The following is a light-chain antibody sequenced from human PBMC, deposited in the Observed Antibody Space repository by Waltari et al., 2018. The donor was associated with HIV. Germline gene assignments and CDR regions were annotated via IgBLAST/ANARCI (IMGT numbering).Light chain of an antibody. Sequence: QSALTQPHSVSGSPGQSVTISCTGTSSDFGGYDYVSWYQQHPGKAPKFIIYDVTKRPAGVPARFSASKSGNTASLTISDLQTEDEADYYCSSFAGTYTWVFGGGTKLTVL. CDR3: SSFAGTYTWV. V-gene: IGLV2-11*01. CDR1: SSDFGGYDY. J-gene: IGLJ3*02. CDR2: DVT.